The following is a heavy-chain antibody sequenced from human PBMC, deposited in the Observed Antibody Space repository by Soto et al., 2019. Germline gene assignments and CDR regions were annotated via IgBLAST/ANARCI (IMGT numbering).Heavy chain of an antibody. Sequence: ASVKVSCKASGYTFPNYGISWIRQAPGQGLEYMGRISSYNGNTNYAEELQGRVTMTTDTSTNTTSLELRSLRSDDTAVYYCAMFKAMVRGVIWFAGGLDDWGQGTTVTVSS. J-gene: IGHJ6*02. CDR3: AMFKAMVRGVIWFAGGLDD. CDR1: GYTFPNYG. CDR2: ISSYNGNT. V-gene: IGHV1-18*04. D-gene: IGHD3-10*01.